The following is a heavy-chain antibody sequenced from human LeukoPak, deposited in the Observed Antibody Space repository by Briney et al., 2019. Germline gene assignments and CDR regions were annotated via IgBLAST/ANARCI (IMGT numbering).Heavy chain of an antibody. D-gene: IGHD6-19*01. Sequence: SETLSLTCTVSGGSVSSGSYYWSWIRQPPGKGLEWIGYSYYSGSTNYIPSLKSRVTISVDTSKNQFSLKLGSVTAADTAVYYCARVVPSSSGWYFDYWGQGTLVTVSS. CDR1: GGSVSSGSYY. CDR3: ARVVPSSSGWYFDY. J-gene: IGHJ4*02. V-gene: IGHV4-61*01. CDR2: SYYSGST.